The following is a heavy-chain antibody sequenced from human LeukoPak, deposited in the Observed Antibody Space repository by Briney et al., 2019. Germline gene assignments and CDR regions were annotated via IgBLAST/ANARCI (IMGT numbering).Heavy chain of an antibody. CDR3: AKVIAVAYYYFDY. Sequence: GGSLRLSCAASGFTFSSYAMSWVRQAPGKGLEWVSTISGSGGSTYYADSVKGRFTISRDNSKNTLYLQMNSLRAEDTAVYYCAKVIAVAYYYFDYWGQGTLVTVSS. J-gene: IGHJ4*02. D-gene: IGHD6-19*01. CDR2: ISGSGGST. V-gene: IGHV3-23*01. CDR1: GFTFSSYA.